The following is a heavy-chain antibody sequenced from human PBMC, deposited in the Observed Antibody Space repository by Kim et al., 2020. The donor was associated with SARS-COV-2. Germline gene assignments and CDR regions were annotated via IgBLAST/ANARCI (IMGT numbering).Heavy chain of an antibody. CDR3: ARRTKTAMVDY. CDR2: T. J-gene: IGHJ4*02. Sequence: TRYSPSFQGQVTISADKSISTAYLQWSSLKASDTAMYYCARRTKTAMVDYWGQGTLVTVSS. V-gene: IGHV5-51*01. D-gene: IGHD5-18*01.